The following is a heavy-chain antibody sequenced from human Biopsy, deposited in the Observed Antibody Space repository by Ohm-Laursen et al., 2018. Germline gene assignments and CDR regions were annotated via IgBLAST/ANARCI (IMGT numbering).Heavy chain of an antibody. CDR2: IYYSRGT. D-gene: IGHD1-26*01. V-gene: IGHV4-59*01. CDR1: GGSMTGYE. J-gene: IGHJ3*02. CDR3: ARVEAGTYDALDI. Sequence: ALSLTCSVSGGSMTGYEWSWIRLAPGKGLEWIGYIYYSRGTKYNPSLASRVTFSVDMSKSQFSLKLYSVTAADTAVYYCARVEAGTYDALDIWGQGTLVAVSA.